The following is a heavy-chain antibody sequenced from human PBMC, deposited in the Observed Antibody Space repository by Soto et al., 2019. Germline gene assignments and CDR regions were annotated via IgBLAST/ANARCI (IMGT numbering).Heavy chain of an antibody. D-gene: IGHD6-13*01. CDR1: GGTFSSYT. CDR2: IIPILGIA. CDR3: ARGTRGIAAAGTISY. V-gene: IGHV1-69*02. J-gene: IGHJ4*02. Sequence: QVQLVQSGAEVKKPGSSVKVSCKASGGTFSSYTISWVRQAPGQGLEWMGRIIPILGIANYAQKFQGRVTITADKSTSTAYMELSSLRSEDTAVYYCARGTRGIAAAGTISYWGQGTLVTVSS.